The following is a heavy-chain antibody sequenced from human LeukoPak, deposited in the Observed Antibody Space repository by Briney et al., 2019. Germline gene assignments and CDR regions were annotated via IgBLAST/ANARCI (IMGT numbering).Heavy chain of an antibody. CDR3: ARGPDYDFWSGYPRYFAY. V-gene: IGHV4-34*01. J-gene: IGHJ4*02. CDR1: GGSFSDDY. CDR2: INHSGST. D-gene: IGHD3-3*01. Sequence: SETLSLTCAVYGGSFSDDYWSWIRQPPGKGLEWIGEINHSGSTNYNPSLKSRVTISVDTSKNQFSLKLSSVTAADTAVFYCARGPDYDFWSGYPRYFAYWGQGTLVSVSS.